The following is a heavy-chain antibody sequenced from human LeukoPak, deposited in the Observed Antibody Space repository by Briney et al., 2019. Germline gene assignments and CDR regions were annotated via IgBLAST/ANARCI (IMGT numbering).Heavy chain of an antibody. CDR3: ARDRLHPDYYGMDV. D-gene: IGHD5-24*01. J-gene: IGHJ6*02. CDR2: IIPIFSTA. Sequence: SVKVSCKASGGTFSSYAISWVRQAPGQGLEWMGGIIPIFSTANYAQKFQGRVTITADESTSTAYMELSSLRSEDTAVYYCARDRLHPDYYGMDVWGQGTTVTVSS. CDR1: GGTFSSYA. V-gene: IGHV1-69*13.